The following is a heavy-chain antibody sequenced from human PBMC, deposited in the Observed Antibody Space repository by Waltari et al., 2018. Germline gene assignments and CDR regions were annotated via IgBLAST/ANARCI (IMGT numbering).Heavy chain of an antibody. D-gene: IGHD3-22*01. CDR3: ESIGRLRDRDY. CDR1: GYSISSGYY. J-gene: IGHJ4*02. V-gene: IGHV4-38-2*01. Sequence: QVQLQESGPGLVKPSETLSLTCAVSGYSISSGYYWGWIRQPPGKGLEWIGSIYHSGSTYYNPSLKSRVTISVDTSKNQFSLKLSSVTAADTAVYYCESIGRLRDRDYWGQGTLVTVSS. CDR2: IYHSGST.